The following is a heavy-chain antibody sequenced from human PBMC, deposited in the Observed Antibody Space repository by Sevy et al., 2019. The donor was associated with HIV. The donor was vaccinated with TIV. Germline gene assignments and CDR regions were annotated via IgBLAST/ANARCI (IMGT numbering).Heavy chain of an antibody. CDR3: ARDWDARTYYDYVWGSSQKNFDY. V-gene: IGHV3-7*01. D-gene: IGHD3-16*01. J-gene: IGHJ4*02. CDR1: GFTFSSYW. CDR2: IKQDGSEK. Sequence: GGSLRLSCAASGFTFSSYWMSWVRQAPGKGLEWVANIKQDGSEKYYVDSVKGRFTISRDNAKNSLYPQMNSLRAEDTAVYYCARDWDARTYYDYVWGSSQKNFDYWGQGTLVTVSS.